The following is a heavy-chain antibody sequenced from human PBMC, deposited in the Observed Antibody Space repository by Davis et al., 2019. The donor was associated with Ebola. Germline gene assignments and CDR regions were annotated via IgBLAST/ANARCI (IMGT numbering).Heavy chain of an antibody. J-gene: IGHJ6*02. CDR1: GYTFTSYG. CDR3: ATAVGYVDGMDV. Sequence: AASVKVSCKASGYTFTSYGISWVRQAPGKGLEWMGGFDPEDGETIYAQKFQGRVTMTEDTSTDTAYMELSSLRSEDTAVYYCATAVGYVDGMDVWGQGTTVTVSS. D-gene: IGHD3-16*01. CDR2: FDPEDGET. V-gene: IGHV1-24*01.